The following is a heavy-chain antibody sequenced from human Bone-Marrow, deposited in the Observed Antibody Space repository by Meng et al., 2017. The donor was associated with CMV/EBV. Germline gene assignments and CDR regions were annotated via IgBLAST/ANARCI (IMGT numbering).Heavy chain of an antibody. CDR1: GYSFTSYW. Sequence: GGSLRLSCKGSGYSFTSYWIGWVRQMPGKGLEWMGIIYPGDSDTRYSPSFQGQVTISADKSISTAYLQWSSLKASDTATYYCARGNEWGWNYNDYWGQGTRVTVSS. CDR3: ARGNEWGWNYNDY. J-gene: IGHJ4*02. CDR2: IYPGDSDT. D-gene: IGHD1-26*01. V-gene: IGHV5-51*01.